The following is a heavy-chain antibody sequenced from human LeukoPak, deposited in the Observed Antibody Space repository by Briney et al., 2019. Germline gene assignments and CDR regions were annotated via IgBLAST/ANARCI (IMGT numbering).Heavy chain of an antibody. CDR2: ISGSGVST. CDR3: AELGITMIGGV. J-gene: IGHJ6*04. Sequence: GGSLRLSCAASGFTFSSYAMSWVRQAPGKGLEWVSAISGSGVSTYYADSVKGRFTISRDNAKNSLYLQMNSLRAEDTAVYYCAELGITMIGGVWGKGTTVTISS. CDR1: GFTFSSYA. V-gene: IGHV3-23*01. D-gene: IGHD3-10*02.